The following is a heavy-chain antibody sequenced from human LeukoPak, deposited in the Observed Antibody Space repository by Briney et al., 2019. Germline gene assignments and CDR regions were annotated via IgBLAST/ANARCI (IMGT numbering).Heavy chain of an antibody. CDR1: GYTFTSYY. CDR2: INPTGGST. Sequence: GASVKVSCKASGYTFTSYYMHWVRQAPGEGLEWMGIINPTGGSTSYAQKFQGRITMTTDTSTSTAYMELRSLRSDDTAVYYCARFDREVVAAGYPLDYWGQGTLVTVSS. J-gene: IGHJ4*02. CDR3: ARFDREVVAAGYPLDY. V-gene: IGHV1-46*01. D-gene: IGHD2-15*01.